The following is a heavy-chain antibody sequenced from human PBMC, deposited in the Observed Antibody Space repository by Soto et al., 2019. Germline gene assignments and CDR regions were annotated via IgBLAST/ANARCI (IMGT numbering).Heavy chain of an antibody. J-gene: IGHJ4*02. V-gene: IGHV4-31*03. Sequence: QVQLQESGPGLVKPSQTLSLTCTVSGGSISSGGYYWSWIRQHPGKGLEWIGYIYYSGSTYYNPSLKSRVTISVDTSKNQFSLKLSSVTAADTAVYYCARGREATTVVTPGLDFDYWGQGTLVTVSS. CDR2: IYYSGST. CDR3: ARGREATTVVTPGLDFDY. D-gene: IGHD4-17*01. CDR1: GGSISSGGYY.